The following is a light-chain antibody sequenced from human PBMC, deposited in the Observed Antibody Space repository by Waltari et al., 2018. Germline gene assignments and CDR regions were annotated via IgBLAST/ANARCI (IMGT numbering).Light chain of an antibody. CDR2: GAS. CDR3: QNYVRLPAT. V-gene: IGKV3-20*01. CDR1: QSVSRA. Sequence: EIVLTQSPGTLSLSPGERATLSCRASQSVSRALAWYQQRPGQAPRLLIYGASSRATGIPDSVSGSGSGTDFSLTISRLEPEDFAVYYCQNYVRLPATFGQGTKVEIK. J-gene: IGKJ1*01.